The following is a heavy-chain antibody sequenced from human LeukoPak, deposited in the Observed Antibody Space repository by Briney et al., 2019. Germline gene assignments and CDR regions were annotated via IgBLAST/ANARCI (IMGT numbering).Heavy chain of an antibody. J-gene: IGHJ4*02. CDR2: ISGSGGST. CDR1: GFTFSSYG. V-gene: IGHV3-23*01. Sequence: PGGTLRLSCAASGFTFSSYGMSWVRQAPGKGLEWVSAISGSGGSTYYADSVKGRFTISRDNSKNTLYLQMNSLRAEDTAVYYCAKDVYFDSYYFDYWGQGTLVTVSS. D-gene: IGHD3-9*01. CDR3: AKDVYFDSYYFDY.